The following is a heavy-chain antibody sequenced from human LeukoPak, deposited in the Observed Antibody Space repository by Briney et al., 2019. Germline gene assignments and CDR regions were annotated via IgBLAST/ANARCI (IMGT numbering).Heavy chain of an antibody. Sequence: SETLSLTCTVSGGSISSSSYYWGWIRQPPGKGLEWIGSIYYSGSTYYNPSLKSRVTISVDTSKNQFSLKLSSVTAADTAVYYCARGREWFGELLYFDYWGQGTLVSVSS. V-gene: IGHV4-39*07. CDR2: IYYSGST. CDR3: ARGREWFGELLYFDY. CDR1: GGSISSSSYY. D-gene: IGHD3-10*01. J-gene: IGHJ4*02.